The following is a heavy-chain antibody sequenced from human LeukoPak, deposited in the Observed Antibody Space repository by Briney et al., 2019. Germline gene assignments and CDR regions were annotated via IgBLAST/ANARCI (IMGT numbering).Heavy chain of an antibody. D-gene: IGHD2-2*01. CDR3: ARDRRDIVIVPAAIGDY. CDR1: GFTLSLYS. V-gene: IGHV3-48*01. CDR2: IRSIRCSI. Sequence: GGSLRLSRAASGFTLSLYSMLWVREARGKGLECGSYIRSIRCSIFYADSVKGRFTFSRHNAKHSLHLQMNSLIGGDPAVYYCARDRRDIVIVPAAIGDYWGQGTLVTVSS. J-gene: IGHJ4*02.